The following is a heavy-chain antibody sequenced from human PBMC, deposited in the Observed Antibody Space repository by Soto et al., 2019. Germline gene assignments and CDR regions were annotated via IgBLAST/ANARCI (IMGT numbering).Heavy chain of an antibody. D-gene: IGHD4-17*01. CDR1: GGSISSGDFY. CDR2: IYYSGST. V-gene: IGHV4-30-4*01. J-gene: IGHJ6*02. Sequence: PSETLSLTCTVSGGSISSGDFYWSWIRQPPGKGLEWIGYIYYSGSTYYNPSLKSRVTISVDTSKNQFSLKLSSVTAADTAVYYCARDLFYGDYPRGYYYYYGMDVWGQGTTVTVSS. CDR3: ARDLFYGDYPRGYYYYYGMDV.